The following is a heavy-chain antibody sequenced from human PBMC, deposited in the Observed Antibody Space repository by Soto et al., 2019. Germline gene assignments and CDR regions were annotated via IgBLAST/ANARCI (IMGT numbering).Heavy chain of an antibody. Sequence: EVQLLESGGGLVQPGGSLRLSCVASGSTFSSDVMSWVRQAPGKGLEWVSGISGGTTYYADSMQGRFTISRDDFKNKLFVQVNSVRAEDTAVDRCAPRDRVTIGSSHFYGTDVWGQGTTVTVSS. J-gene: IGHJ6*02. CDR1: GSTFSSDV. CDR2: ISGGTT. V-gene: IGHV3-23*01. D-gene: IGHD3-10*01. CDR3: APRDRVTIGSSHFYGTDV.